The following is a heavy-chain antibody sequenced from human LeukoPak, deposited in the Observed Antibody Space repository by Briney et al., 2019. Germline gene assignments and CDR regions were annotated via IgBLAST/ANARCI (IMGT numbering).Heavy chain of an antibody. V-gene: IGHV3-30*02. Sequence: GGSLRLSCAASGFTFSHYAMHWVRQAPGKGLEWVAFIRLDGSNENYADSVKGRFTISRDNSKNTLYLQMNSLRAEDTAVYYCAKRSMVRGVQFDAFDLWGQGTIVTVSS. J-gene: IGHJ3*01. D-gene: IGHD3-10*01. CDR3: AKRSMVRGVQFDAFDL. CDR2: IRLDGSNE. CDR1: GFTFSHYA.